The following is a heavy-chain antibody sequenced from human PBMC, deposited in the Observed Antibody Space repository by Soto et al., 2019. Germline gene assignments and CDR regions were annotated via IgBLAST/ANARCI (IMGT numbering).Heavy chain of an antibody. CDR3: AKRGVPDSGSNAYFYDL. CDR1: AFPFGPST. J-gene: IGHJ5*02. Sequence: PGGSLRPSCRASAFPFGPSTMSSVRQAPGKGLEWVCTISVSVGSTYYADSVQGRFTVSSDSSDNTLCLLMTSLTAEDTAVYFCAKRGVPDSGSNAYFYDLWGRGVLVTVSS. CDR2: ISVSVGST. V-gene: IGHV3-23*01. D-gene: IGHD2-8*01.